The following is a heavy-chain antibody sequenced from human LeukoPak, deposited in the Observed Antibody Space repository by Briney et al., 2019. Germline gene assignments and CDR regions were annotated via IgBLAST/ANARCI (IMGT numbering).Heavy chain of an antibody. CDR3: TRQVSWASDTGDS. Sequence: KPSETLSLTCNVSGGSISGSRRYWGGVRQPPGGGLEWIGSIRYIGTTYYNPSLRSRLTISADNSQNQFSLKLKSVTAADTSMYYCTRQVSWASDTGDSWGQGTLVTVSS. CDR1: GGSISGSRRY. CDR2: IRYIGTT. V-gene: IGHV4-39*01. J-gene: IGHJ5*01. D-gene: IGHD6-13*01.